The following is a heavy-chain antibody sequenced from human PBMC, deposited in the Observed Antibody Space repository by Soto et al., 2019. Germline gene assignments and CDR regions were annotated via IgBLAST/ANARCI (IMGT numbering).Heavy chain of an antibody. D-gene: IGHD6-13*01. CDR2: ISGSGGST. CDR3: ARGAAAGVDYGMDV. V-gene: IGHV3-23*01. CDR1: GFTFSSYA. Sequence: QAGGSLRLSCAASGFTFSSYAMSWVRQAPGKGLEWVSAISGSGGSTYYADSVKGRFTISRDNSKNTLYLQMNSLRAEDTAVYFCARGAAAGVDYGMDVWGQGTTVTVSS. J-gene: IGHJ6*02.